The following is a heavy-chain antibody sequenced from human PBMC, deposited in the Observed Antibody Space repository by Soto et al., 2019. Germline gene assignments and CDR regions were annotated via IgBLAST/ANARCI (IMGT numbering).Heavy chain of an antibody. CDR1: GFTFSSYA. Sequence: EVQLLESGGGLVQPGGSLRLSCAASGFTFSSYAMSWVRQAPGKGLEWVSAISGSGGSTYYADSVKGRFTISRDNSKNTLYLQMNSLRAADTAVYYCAKTLGIAVAGTTHFDYWGQGTLVTVSS. D-gene: IGHD6-19*01. V-gene: IGHV3-23*01. CDR2: ISGSGGST. CDR3: AKTLGIAVAGTTHFDY. J-gene: IGHJ4*02.